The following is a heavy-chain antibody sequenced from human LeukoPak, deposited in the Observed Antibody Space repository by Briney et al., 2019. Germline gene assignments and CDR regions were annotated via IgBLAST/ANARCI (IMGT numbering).Heavy chain of an antibody. CDR3: ARGWIAVAGTNAFDI. V-gene: IGHV3-30-3*01. J-gene: IGHJ3*02. D-gene: IGHD6-19*01. CDR1: GFTFSSYA. Sequence: PGGSLRLSCAASGFTFSSYAMHWVRQAPGKGLEWVAVISYGGSNKYYADSVKGRFTISRDNSKNTLYLQMNSLRAEDTAVYYCARGWIAVAGTNAFDIWGQGTMVTVSS. CDR2: ISYGGSNK.